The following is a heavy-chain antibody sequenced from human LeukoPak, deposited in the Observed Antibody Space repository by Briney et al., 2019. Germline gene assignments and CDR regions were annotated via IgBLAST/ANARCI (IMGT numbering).Heavy chain of an antibody. V-gene: IGHV4-39*01. CDR3: ARQSNDFWSGYYKYYFDY. J-gene: IGHJ4*02. Sequence: WETLSLTCTVSGGSISSSSYYWGWIRQPPGKGLEWIGSIYYSRSTYYNPSLKSRVTISVDTSKNQFSLKLSSVTAADTAVYYCARQSNDFWSGYYKYYFDYWGQGTLVTVSS. D-gene: IGHD3-3*01. CDR1: GGSISSSSYY. CDR2: IYYSRST.